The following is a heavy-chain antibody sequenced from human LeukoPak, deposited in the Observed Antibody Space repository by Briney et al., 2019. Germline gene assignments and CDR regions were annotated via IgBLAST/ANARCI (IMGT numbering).Heavy chain of an antibody. CDR2: IYYSGST. CDR3: ARGSGYDPQYNWFDP. Sequence: SETLSLTSTVSGGSISSYYWSWIRQPPGKGLEWIGYIYYSGSTNYNPSLKSRVTISVDTSKNQFSLKLSSVTAADTAVYYCARGSGYDPQYNWFDPWGQGTLVTVSS. D-gene: IGHD5-12*01. V-gene: IGHV4-59*01. CDR1: GGSISSYY. J-gene: IGHJ5*02.